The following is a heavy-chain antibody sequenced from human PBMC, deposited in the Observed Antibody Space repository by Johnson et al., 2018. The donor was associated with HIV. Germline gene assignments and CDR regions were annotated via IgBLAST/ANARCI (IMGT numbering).Heavy chain of an antibody. Sequence: QVQLVESGGGVVRPGGSLRLSCAASGFTFSDYYMSWIRQAPGKGLEWVSYISSSGSTIYYADSVKGRFTISRDNAKNSLYLQMNSLRAEDTALYYCARDFGLEWELDGAFDIWGQWTMVTVSS. D-gene: IGHD1-26*01. CDR2: ISSSGSTI. V-gene: IGHV3-11*01. CDR1: GFTFSDYY. CDR3: ARDFGLEWELDGAFDI. J-gene: IGHJ3*02.